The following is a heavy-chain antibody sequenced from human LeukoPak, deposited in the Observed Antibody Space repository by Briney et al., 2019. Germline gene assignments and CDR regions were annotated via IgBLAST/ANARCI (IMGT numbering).Heavy chain of an antibody. Sequence: SETLSLTCTVSGGSINSGDYYWSWIRQPPGKGLEWIGYIHYSGYTYYNPSLKSRVTISVDTSKNQFSLKLSSVTAADTAVYXXXXXXXXDWHNWFDPWGQGTLVTVSS. CDR1: GGSINSGDYY. D-gene: IGHD3-9*01. V-gene: IGHV4-30-4*01. CDR3: XXXXXXDWHNWFDP. CDR2: IHYSGYT. J-gene: IGHJ5*02.